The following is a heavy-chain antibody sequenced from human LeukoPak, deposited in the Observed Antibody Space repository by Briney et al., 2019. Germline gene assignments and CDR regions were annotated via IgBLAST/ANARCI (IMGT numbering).Heavy chain of an antibody. Sequence: GGSLRLSCAASGFTFSSYAMSWVRQAPGKGLEWVSAISGSGGSTYYADSVKGRFTISRDNSKNTLYLQMNSLRAEDTAVYYCARAPADGSSGYYGYYYYYYYMDVWGKGTTVTVSS. CDR3: ARAPADGSSGYYGYYYYYYYMDV. CDR2: ISGSGGST. V-gene: IGHV3-23*01. D-gene: IGHD3-22*01. J-gene: IGHJ6*03. CDR1: GFTFSSYA.